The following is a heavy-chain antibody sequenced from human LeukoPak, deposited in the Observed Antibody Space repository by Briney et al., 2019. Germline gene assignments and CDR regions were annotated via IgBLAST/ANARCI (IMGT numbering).Heavy chain of an antibody. CDR2: ISYDGSNK. V-gene: IGHV3-30*04. CDR3: ARETDSSGYSYFDY. D-gene: IGHD3-22*01. CDR1: GFTFSSYA. Sequence: PGGSLRLSCAASGFTFSSYAMHWVRQAPGKGLEWVAVISYDGSNKYYADSVKGRFTISRDNSKNTLYLQMNSLRAEDTAVYYCARETDSSGYSYFDYWGQGTLVTVSS. J-gene: IGHJ4*02.